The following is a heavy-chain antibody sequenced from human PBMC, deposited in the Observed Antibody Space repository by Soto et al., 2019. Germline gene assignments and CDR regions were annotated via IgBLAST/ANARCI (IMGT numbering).Heavy chain of an antibody. Sequence: VQLVESGGGLVQPGGSLRLSCAASGFTFGSYAMTWVRQAPGKGLEWVSGISGGGSVRYYSDSVEARFTISRDNAINLLYLQMNTLRAEDTAGHFCARVRFPSAPRRPLDYYFDVWGNGTTITVSS. CDR1: GFTFGSYA. CDR2: ISGGGSVR. V-gene: IGHV3-23*04. D-gene: IGHD6-6*01. CDR3: ARVRFPSAPRRPLDYYFDV. J-gene: IGHJ6*03.